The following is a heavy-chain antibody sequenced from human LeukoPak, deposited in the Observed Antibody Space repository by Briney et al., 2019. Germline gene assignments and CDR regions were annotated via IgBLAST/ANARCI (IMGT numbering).Heavy chain of an antibody. J-gene: IGHJ5*02. V-gene: IGHV3-21*01. CDR2: ISSSSSYI. D-gene: IGHD6-13*01. CDR3: ARGPYSSSFGSWFDP. CDR1: GFTFSSYS. Sequence: GGSLRLSCAASGFTFSSYSMNWVRQAPGKGLEWVSSISSSSSYIYYADSVKGRFTISRDNAKNSLYLQMNSLRAEDTAVYYCARGPYSSSFGSWFDPWGQGTLVTVSS.